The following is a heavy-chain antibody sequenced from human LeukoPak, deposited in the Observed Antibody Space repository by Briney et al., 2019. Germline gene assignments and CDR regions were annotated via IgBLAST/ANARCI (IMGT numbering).Heavy chain of an antibody. CDR1: GDSVSSKNAA. Sequence: SQTLSLTCAISGDSVSSKNAAWNWIRQSPARGLEWLGRAYDRSKWYNDNAEAVKGLISINPDTSKNQFPLHLNPVTPEDTAVSYCARGFSRGWLDYWGRGPLVTVSS. CDR3: ARGFSRGWLDY. D-gene: IGHD6-19*01. CDR2: AYDRSKWYN. J-gene: IGHJ4*02. V-gene: IGHV6-1*01.